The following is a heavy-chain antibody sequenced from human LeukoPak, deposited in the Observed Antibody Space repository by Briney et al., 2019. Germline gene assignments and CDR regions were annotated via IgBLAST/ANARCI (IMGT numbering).Heavy chain of an antibody. V-gene: IGHV3-30*18. J-gene: IGHJ4*02. D-gene: IGHD3-10*01. CDR2: LSKDGNNN. CDR1: GFAFSSYG. Sequence: PGRSLRLSCAASGFAFSSYGMHWVHQAPGRGLERVAVLSKDGNNNYYVDSVKGRFTISRDDSENTLYLQMNSLRTEDTAVYYCAKDKYYSSGTYCDCWGQGTLVTVSS. CDR3: AKDKYYSSGTYCDC.